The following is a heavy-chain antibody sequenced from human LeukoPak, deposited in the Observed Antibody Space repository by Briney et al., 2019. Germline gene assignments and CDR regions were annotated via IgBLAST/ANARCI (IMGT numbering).Heavy chain of an antibody. CDR3: ARDVEMGHYYYYGMDV. CDR2: IIPIFGTA. Sequence: SVKVSCKASGGTFSSYGISWVRQAPGQGLEWMGGIIPIFGTATYAQRFQGRVTITADASTNTAYMELSGLRSEDTAVYYCARDVEMGHYYYYGMDVWGQGTTVTVSS. D-gene: IGHD5-24*01. CDR1: GGTFSSYG. J-gene: IGHJ6*02. V-gene: IGHV1-69*13.